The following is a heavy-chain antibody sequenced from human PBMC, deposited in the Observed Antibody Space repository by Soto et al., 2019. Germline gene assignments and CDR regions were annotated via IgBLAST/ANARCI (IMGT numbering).Heavy chain of an antibody. D-gene: IGHD3-22*01. CDR1: GFTFSSYS. V-gene: IGHV3-21*01. J-gene: IGHJ6*02. CDR2: ISCSTSYI. CDR3: ARVVDYCDPYYYYGMDV. Sequence: GGSLRLSCAASGFTFSSYSMNWVRQAPGKGLEWVSSISCSTSYIYYADSVKGRFTISRDNTKNSLYLQMNSLRAEDTAVYYCARVVDYCDPYYYYGMDVWGQGTTVTVSS.